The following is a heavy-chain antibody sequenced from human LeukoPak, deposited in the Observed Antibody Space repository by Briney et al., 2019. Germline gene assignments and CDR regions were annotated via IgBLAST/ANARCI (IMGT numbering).Heavy chain of an antibody. Sequence: ASVKVSCKASGYTFTDYYMHWVRQAPGQGLEWMGRIKPNSGGTNYGQKFQGRVTMTRDTSISIAYMELSNLRSDDTAVYYCARAGVWDSSDTSGYHNGAFDTWGQGTMVTVPS. J-gene: IGHJ3*02. V-gene: IGHV1-2*06. CDR1: GYTFTDYY. D-gene: IGHD3-22*01. CDR3: ARAGVWDSSDTSGYHNGAFDT. CDR2: IKPNSGGT.